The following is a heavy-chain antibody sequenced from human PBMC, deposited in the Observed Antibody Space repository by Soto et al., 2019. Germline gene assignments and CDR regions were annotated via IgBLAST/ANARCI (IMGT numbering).Heavy chain of an antibody. CDR1: GGSISSYY. CDR3: ARLEYDILTGYYRLDY. CDR2: IYYSGST. D-gene: IGHD3-9*01. Sequence: PSETLSLTCTVSGGSISSYYWSWIRQPPGKGLEWIGYIYYSGSTNYNPSLKSRVTISVDTSKSQFSLKLSSVTAADTAVYYCARLEYDILTGYYRLDYWGQGTLVTVSS. J-gene: IGHJ4*02. V-gene: IGHV4-59*08.